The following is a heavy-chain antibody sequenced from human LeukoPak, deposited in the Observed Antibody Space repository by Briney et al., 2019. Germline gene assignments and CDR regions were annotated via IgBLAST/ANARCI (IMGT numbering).Heavy chain of an antibody. D-gene: IGHD6-19*01. CDR2: ISSSSSTI. CDR3: ARERGSGWYSGWFDP. Sequence: PGGSLRLSCAASGFTFSSYSMNWVRQAPGKGLEWVSYISSSSSTIYYADSVKGRFTISRDNAKNSLYLQMNSLRAEDTALYYCARERGSGWYSGWFDPWGQGTLVTVSS. J-gene: IGHJ5*02. V-gene: IGHV3-48*04. CDR1: GFTFSSYS.